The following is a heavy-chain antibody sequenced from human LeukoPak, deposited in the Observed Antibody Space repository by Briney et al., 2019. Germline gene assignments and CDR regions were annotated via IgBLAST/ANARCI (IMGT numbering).Heavy chain of an antibody. CDR1: GYTFTSYG. V-gene: IGHV1-18*01. D-gene: IGHD6-19*01. CDR2: ISAYNGNT. CDR3: ARERAVVYGMDV. Sequence: ASVEVSCKASGYTFTSYGYSWVRQAPGQGLEWMGWISAYNGNTNYAQKHQGRVTMTTDTSTSTAYIELRSLRSDDTAVYDCARERAVVYGMDVWGRGTTVIVSS. J-gene: IGHJ6*02.